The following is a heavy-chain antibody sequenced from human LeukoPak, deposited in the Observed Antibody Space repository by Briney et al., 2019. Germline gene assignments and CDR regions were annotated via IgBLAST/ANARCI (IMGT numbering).Heavy chain of an antibody. CDR3: ARGRRDGRFYYYYYMDV. Sequence: GASVKVSCKASGGTFSSYAISWVRQAPGQGLEWMGGIIPIFGTANYAQKFQGRVTITADESTSTAYMELSSLRSEDTAVYYRARGRRDGRFYYYYYMDVWGKGTTVTVSS. D-gene: IGHD5-24*01. J-gene: IGHJ6*03. CDR2: IIPIFGTA. CDR1: GGTFSSYA. V-gene: IGHV1-69*13.